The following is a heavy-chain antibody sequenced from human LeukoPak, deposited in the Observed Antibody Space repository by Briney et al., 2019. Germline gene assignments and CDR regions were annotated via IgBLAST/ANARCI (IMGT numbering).Heavy chain of an antibody. J-gene: IGHJ3*02. CDR2: IYYSGST. V-gene: IGHV4-59*01. CDR1: GGSISSYY. D-gene: IGHD3-10*01. Sequence: PSETLSLTCTVSGGSISSYYWSWIRQPPGKGLEWIGYIYYSGSTNYNPSLKSRVTISVDTSKNQFSLKLSSVTAADTAVYYCARDGIPFGVNAFDIWGQGTMVTVSS. CDR3: ARDGIPFGVNAFDI.